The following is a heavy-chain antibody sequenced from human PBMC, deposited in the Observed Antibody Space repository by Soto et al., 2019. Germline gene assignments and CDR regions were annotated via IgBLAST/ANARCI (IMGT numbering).Heavy chain of an antibody. Sequence: EVQLAESGGGLVQPGGSLKLSCAASGFTFSASAIHWVRQVSGKGLEWVGRIRSKANNYATAYAASVKGRFTISRDDSKNTAYLQMNSLKTEDTAVYFCTRHNGPPMTRFDYWGQGTLVTVSS. V-gene: IGHV3-73*01. J-gene: IGHJ4*02. CDR3: TRHNGPPMTRFDY. D-gene: IGHD2-8*01. CDR1: GFTFSASA. CDR2: IRSKANNYAT.